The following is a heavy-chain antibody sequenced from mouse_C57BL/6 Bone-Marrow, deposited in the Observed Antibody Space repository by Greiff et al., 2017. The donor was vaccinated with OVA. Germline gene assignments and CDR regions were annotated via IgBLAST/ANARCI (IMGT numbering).Heavy chain of an antibody. CDR2: IRNKANGYTT. Sequence: EVQGVESGGGLVQPGGSLSLSCAASGFTFTDYYMSWVRQPPGKALEWLGFIRNKANGYTTEYSASVKGRFTISRDNSQSILYLQMNALRAEDSATYYCARYTYDYDDYYAMDYWGQGTSVTVSS. CDR3: ARYTYDYDDYYAMDY. CDR1: GFTFTDYY. V-gene: IGHV7-3*01. J-gene: IGHJ4*01. D-gene: IGHD2-4*01.